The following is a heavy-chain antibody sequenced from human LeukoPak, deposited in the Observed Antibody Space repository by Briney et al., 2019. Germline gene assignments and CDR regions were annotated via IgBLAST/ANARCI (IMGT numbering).Heavy chain of an antibody. Sequence: PSQTLSLTCTVSGGSISSGDYYWSWICQPPGKGLEWIGYIYYSGSTYYNPSLKSRVTISVDTSKNQFSLKLSSVTAADTAVYYCARSGVVTKGSGDYWGQGTLVTVSS. CDR3: ARSGVVTKGSGDY. CDR2: IYYSGST. CDR1: GGSISSGDYY. V-gene: IGHV4-30-4*01. D-gene: IGHD3-3*01. J-gene: IGHJ4*02.